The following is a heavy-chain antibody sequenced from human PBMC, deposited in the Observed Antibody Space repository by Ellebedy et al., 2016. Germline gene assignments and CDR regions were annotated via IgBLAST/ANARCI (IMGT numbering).Heavy chain of an antibody. V-gene: IGHV3-30*18. CDR2: ISYDGSNK. CDR3: AKDPNIGRPVDS. Sequence: GESLRISCAASGFTFSSYGMHWVRQAPGKGLEWVAVISYDGSNKYYADFAKGRFTISRDNSKNMLSLYMTSLRVDDTAIYYCAKDPNIGRPVDSWGPGTLVTVSS. CDR1: GFTFSSYG. D-gene: IGHD2/OR15-2a*01. J-gene: IGHJ4*02.